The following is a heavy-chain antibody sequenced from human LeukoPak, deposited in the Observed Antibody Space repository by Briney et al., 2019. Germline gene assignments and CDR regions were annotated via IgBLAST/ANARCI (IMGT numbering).Heavy chain of an antibody. CDR3: ARDGHGYSYGYGGVDY. V-gene: IGHV3-30-3*01. CDR1: GFTFSSYD. CDR2: ISYDGSNK. D-gene: IGHD5-18*01. Sequence: PGGSLRLSCAASGFTFSSYDMHWVRQAPGKGLEWVAVISYDGSNKYYADSVKGRFTISRDNSKNTLYLQMNSLRAEDTAVYYCARDGHGYSYGYGGVDYWGQGTLVTVSS. J-gene: IGHJ4*02.